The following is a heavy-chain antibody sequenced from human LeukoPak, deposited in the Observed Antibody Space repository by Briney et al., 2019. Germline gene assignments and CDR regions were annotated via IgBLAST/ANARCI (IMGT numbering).Heavy chain of an antibody. CDR2: INEDGSEK. CDR1: GFGFSSYW. J-gene: IGHJ3*02. D-gene: IGHD3-10*01. CDR3: AKDLWWFGEYDAFDI. Sequence: HPGGSLRLSCAASGFGFSSYWMSWVRRAPGKGLEWGANINEDGSEKYYVDSVKGRFTISRDNAKNSLYLQMNSLRAEDTAVYYCAKDLWWFGEYDAFDIWGQGTMVTVSS. V-gene: IGHV3-7*03.